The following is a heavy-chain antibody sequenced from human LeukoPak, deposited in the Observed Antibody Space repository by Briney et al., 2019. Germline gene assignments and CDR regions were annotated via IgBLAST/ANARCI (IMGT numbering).Heavy chain of an antibody. J-gene: IGHJ4*02. CDR1: GFTFSSYS. CDR3: ARGNYDSSGQRAVDNNFDY. CDR2: ISSSSSYI. D-gene: IGHD3-22*01. Sequence: PGGSLRLSCAASGFTFSSYSMNWVRQAPGKGLEWVSSISSSSSYIYYADSVKGRFTISRDNAKNSLYLQMNSLRAEDTAVYYCARGNYDSSGQRAVDNNFDYWGQGTLVTVSS. V-gene: IGHV3-21*01.